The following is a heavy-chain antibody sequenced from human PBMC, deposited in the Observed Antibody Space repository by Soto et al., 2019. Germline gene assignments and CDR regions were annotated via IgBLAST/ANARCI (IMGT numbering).Heavy chain of an antibody. CDR2: INAGNGNT. CDR1: GYTFTSYA. D-gene: IGHD6-19*01. V-gene: IGHV1-3*01. J-gene: IGHJ4*02. CDR3: ARAVAVPADFDY. Sequence: ASVKVSCKASGYTFTSYAMHWVRQAPGQRLEWMGWINAGNGNTKYSQKFQGRVTITRDTSASTAYMELSSLRSEDTAVFFCARAVAVPADFDYWGQGTLVTVSS.